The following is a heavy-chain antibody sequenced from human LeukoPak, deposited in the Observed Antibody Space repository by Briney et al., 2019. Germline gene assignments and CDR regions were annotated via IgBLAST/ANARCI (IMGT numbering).Heavy chain of an antibody. D-gene: IGHD2-2*01. J-gene: IGHJ5*02. CDR2: ISRSITTI. V-gene: IGHV3-48*01. CDR3: ARDDCSTSSCQKHQNWFDP. Sequence: GGSLRLSCVASGFTFSTYGMNWVRQAPGKGLEWISYISRSITTIYYADSVKGRFTISRDNAESSLYLQMNGLRAEDTAVYYCARDDCSTSSCQKHQNWFDPWGQGTLVTVSS. CDR1: GFTFSTYG.